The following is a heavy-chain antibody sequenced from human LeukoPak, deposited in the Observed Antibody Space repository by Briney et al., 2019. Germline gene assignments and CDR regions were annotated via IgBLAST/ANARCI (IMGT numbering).Heavy chain of an antibody. J-gene: IGHJ4*02. Sequence: ASVKVCCKASVYTFTGYYMHWVRQAPGQGLEWMGWINPNSGGTNYAQKFQGRVTMTRDTSISTAYMELSRLRSDDTAVYYCARIYCSSTSCYIDYWGQGTLVTVSS. D-gene: IGHD2-2*02. CDR3: ARIYCSSTSCYIDY. CDR1: VYTFTGYY. CDR2: INPNSGGT. V-gene: IGHV1-2*02.